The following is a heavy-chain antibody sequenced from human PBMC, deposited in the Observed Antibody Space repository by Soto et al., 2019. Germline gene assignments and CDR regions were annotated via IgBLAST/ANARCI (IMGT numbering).Heavy chain of an antibody. CDR2: FYHSGNS. J-gene: IGHJ6*02. CDR3: ARISSVDPYGYVNGGLDV. Sequence: PSETLSLTCSVSGRSIRSYYWSWIRQSPEKGLEWIGYFYHSGNSNYNPSLKSRVTISVDTSKNQLSLSLRSVTAADTAVYFCARISSVDPYGYVNGGLDVWGQGTTATVS. V-gene: IGHV4-59*01. CDR1: GRSIRSYY. D-gene: IGHD5-18*01.